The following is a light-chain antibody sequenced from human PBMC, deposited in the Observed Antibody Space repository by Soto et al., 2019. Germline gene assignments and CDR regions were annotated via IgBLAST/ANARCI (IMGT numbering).Light chain of an antibody. CDR3: QQYNNWLMLS. Sequence: EIVMTQSPAILSVSPGERATLSCRASQSVSSNLAWYQQKPDQTPRLLIYGASTRATGIPARFSGSGSGTEFTLTISSLQSEDFAIYYCQQYNNWLMLSFGGGTKVDIK. CDR2: GAS. CDR1: QSVSSN. J-gene: IGKJ4*01. V-gene: IGKV3-15*01.